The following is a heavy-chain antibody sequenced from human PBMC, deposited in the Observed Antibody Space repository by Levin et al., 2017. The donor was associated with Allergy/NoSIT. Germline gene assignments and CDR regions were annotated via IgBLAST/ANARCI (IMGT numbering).Heavy chain of an antibody. CDR1: GFTFSSYG. D-gene: IGHD6-25*01. Sequence: SCAASGFTFSSYGMHWVRQAPGKGLEWVAVIWYDGSNKYYADSVKGRFTISRDNSKNTLYLQMNSLRAEDTAVYYCARDPSGPDYYYMDVWGKGTTVTVSS. J-gene: IGHJ6*03. V-gene: IGHV3-33*01. CDR3: ARDPSGPDYYYMDV. CDR2: IWYDGSNK.